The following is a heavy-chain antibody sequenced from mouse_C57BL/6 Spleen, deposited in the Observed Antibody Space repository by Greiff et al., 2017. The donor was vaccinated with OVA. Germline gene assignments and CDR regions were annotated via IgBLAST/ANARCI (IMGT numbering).Heavy chain of an antibody. D-gene: IGHD1-2*01. Sequence: VKLVESGAELVKPGASVKMSCKASGYAFTSYWMNWVKQRPGKGLEWIGEIYPGGGGTNYNGKFKGKATLTADKSSSTAYMQLSSLTSEDSAVYCCACGSWFAYWGQGTLVTVSA. V-gene: IGHV1-80*01. CDR3: ACGSWFAY. CDR2: IYPGGGGT. J-gene: IGHJ3*01. CDR1: GYAFTSYW.